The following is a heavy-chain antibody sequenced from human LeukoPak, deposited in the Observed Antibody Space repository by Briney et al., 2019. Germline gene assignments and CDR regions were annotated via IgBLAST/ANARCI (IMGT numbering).Heavy chain of an antibody. V-gene: IGHV4-4*02. Sequence: SETLSLTCAVSGASMSSTKWWSWVRQPPGKGLEWIGEIYHSGSTNYNPSLKSRTTISLDKSKNQFSLNMNSVTAADKAVYYCVTSTVMDEYCFDYWAQGTLVTVSS. CDR2: IYHSGST. D-gene: IGHD4-17*01. J-gene: IGHJ4*02. CDR1: GASMSSTKW. CDR3: VTSTVMDEYCFDY.